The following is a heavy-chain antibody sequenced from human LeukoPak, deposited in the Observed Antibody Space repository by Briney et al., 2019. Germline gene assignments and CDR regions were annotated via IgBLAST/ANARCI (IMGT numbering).Heavy chain of an antibody. V-gene: IGHV4-59*01. Sequence: RASETLSLTCTVSGGSISSYYWSWIRQPPGKGLEWIGYIYYSGSTNYNPSLKSRVTISVDTSKNQFSLKLSSVTAADTAVYYCARSRVTMIHYYWGQGTLVTVSS. CDR3: ARSRVTMIHYY. J-gene: IGHJ4*02. CDR1: GGSISSYY. D-gene: IGHD3-22*01. CDR2: IYYSGST.